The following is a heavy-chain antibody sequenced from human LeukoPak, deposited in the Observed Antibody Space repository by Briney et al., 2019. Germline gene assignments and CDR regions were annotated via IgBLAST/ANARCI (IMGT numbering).Heavy chain of an antibody. Sequence: GGSLRLSCAASGFTFSSYAMSWVRQAPGKGLEWVSALSGSGGSTYYADSVKGRFTISRDNAKNSLYLQTNSLRAEDTAVYYCATALGSSGWYGGYWGQGTLVTVSS. CDR2: LSGSGGST. V-gene: IGHV3-23*01. CDR1: GFTFSSYA. D-gene: IGHD6-19*01. CDR3: ATALGSSGWYGGY. J-gene: IGHJ4*02.